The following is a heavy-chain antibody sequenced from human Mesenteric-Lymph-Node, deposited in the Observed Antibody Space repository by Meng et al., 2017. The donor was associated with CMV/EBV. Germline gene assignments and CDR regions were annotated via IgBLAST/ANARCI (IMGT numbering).Heavy chain of an antibody. Sequence: SETLSLTCTVSGGSISSYYWSWIRQPPGKGLEWIGYIYYSGSTNYNPSLKSRVTISVDTSKNQFSLKLSSVTAADTAVYYCERGPGVVILSEYYYESSGYYPFDYWGQGTLVTVSS. J-gene: IGHJ4*02. CDR3: ERGPGVVILSEYYYESSGYYPFDY. V-gene: IGHV4-59*01. CDR2: IYYSGST. D-gene: IGHD3-22*01. CDR1: GGSISSYY.